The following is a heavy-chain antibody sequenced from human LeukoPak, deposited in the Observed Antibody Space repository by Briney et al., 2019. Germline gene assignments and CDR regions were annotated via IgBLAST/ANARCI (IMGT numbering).Heavy chain of an antibody. CDR2: ISGSGGST. J-gene: IGHJ5*02. CDR3: AKAYSSGWYRYNWFDP. V-gene: IGHV3-23*01. CDR1: GFTFSSYA. D-gene: IGHD6-19*01. Sequence: GGSLRLSCAASGFTFSSYAMSWVRQAPGKGLEWVSAISGSGGSTYYADSEKGRFTISRDNSKNTLYLQMNSLRAEDTAVYYCAKAYSSGWYRYNWFDPWGQGTLVTVSS.